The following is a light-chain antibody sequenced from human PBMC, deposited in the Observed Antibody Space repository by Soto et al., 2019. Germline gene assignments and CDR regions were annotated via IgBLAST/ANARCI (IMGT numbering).Light chain of an antibody. CDR1: SSTIATNT. J-gene: IGLJ2*01. CDR3: GVWDDSLHGPVV. CDR2: NGD. Sequence: QSVLTQPPSASGAPGQRVTISCSGSSSTIATNTVNCYQQLPGTAPKLLLYNGDQRPSAVPDRFSGSKSGTSASLATSGLQSEDDAEDYCGVWDDSLHGPVVFGGGTKLTVL. V-gene: IGLV1-44*01.